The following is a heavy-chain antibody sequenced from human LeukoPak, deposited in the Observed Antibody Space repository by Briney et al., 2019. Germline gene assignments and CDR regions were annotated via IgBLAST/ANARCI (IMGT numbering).Heavy chain of an antibody. Sequence: ASVKDSCKASGYTFTSYDINWVRQATGQGLEWMGWMNPNSGNTGYAQKFQGRVTMTRNTSISTAYMELSSLRSEDTAVYYCARGRRVVPVYYYYYMDVWGKGTTVTVSS. D-gene: IGHD2-2*01. CDR2: MNPNSGNT. J-gene: IGHJ6*03. CDR3: ARGRRVVPVYYYYYMDV. CDR1: GYTFTSYD. V-gene: IGHV1-8*01.